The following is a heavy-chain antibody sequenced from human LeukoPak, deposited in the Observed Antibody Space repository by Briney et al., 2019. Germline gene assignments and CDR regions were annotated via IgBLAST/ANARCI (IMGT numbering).Heavy chain of an antibody. J-gene: IGHJ4*02. Sequence: SGGSLRLSCAASGFTFSSYAMSWVRQAPGKGLEWVSAISGSGGSTYYADSVKGRFTISRDNPKNTLYLQMNSLRAEDTAVYYCAHPGYCSGGSCYDYWGQGTLVTVSS. D-gene: IGHD2-15*01. CDR3: AHPGYCSGGSCYDY. CDR2: ISGSGGST. V-gene: IGHV3-23*01. CDR1: GFTFSSYA.